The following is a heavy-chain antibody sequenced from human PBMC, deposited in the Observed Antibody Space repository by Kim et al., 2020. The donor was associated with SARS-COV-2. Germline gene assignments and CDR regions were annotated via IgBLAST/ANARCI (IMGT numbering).Heavy chain of an antibody. D-gene: IGHD3-10*01. CDR2: INTRPENSAT. Sequence: GGSLRLSCAASGFIFSGSDIHWVRQASGKGLEWVGCINTRPENSATAYSASATGRITISRADSRNTPYLHMHRLIIEATAIYYCDSRELSGSWGKDLGQG. CDR1: GFIFSGSD. CDR3: DSRELSGSWGKD. V-gene: IGHV3-73*01. J-gene: IGHJ1*01.